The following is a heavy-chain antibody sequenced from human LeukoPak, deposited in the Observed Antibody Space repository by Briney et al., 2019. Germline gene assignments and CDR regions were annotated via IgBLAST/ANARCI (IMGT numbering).Heavy chain of an antibody. V-gene: IGHV3-21*01. CDR2: ISSSSKYI. D-gene: IGHD1-26*01. Sequence: GGSLRLSCAASGFTFSTYSMNWVRQAPGKGLEWVSSISSSSKYIYYADSVKGRFTISRDNAKNSLYLQMNSLRAEDTAVYYCAREDRELFDYWGQGTLVTVSS. CDR3: AREDRELFDY. J-gene: IGHJ4*02. CDR1: GFTFSTYS.